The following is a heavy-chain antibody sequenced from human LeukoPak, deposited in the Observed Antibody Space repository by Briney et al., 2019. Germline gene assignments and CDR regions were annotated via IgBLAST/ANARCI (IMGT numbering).Heavy chain of an antibody. V-gene: IGHV3-74*01. CDR1: GLTFSDFW. Sequence: GGSLRLSCAASGLTFSDFWMHWVRQPPGKGLVWVALVKGDGRTTIYADSVKGGFTISRDNAKNTLHLQMNSLRADDSGVYYCATGHSYGYDYWGQGVLVTVSS. D-gene: IGHD5-18*01. CDR2: VKGDGRTT. CDR3: ATGHSYGYDY. J-gene: IGHJ4*02.